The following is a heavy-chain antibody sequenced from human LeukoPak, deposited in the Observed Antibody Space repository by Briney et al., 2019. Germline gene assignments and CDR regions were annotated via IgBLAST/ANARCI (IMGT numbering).Heavy chain of an antibody. J-gene: IGHJ4*02. Sequence: ASVKVSCKASGYTFTGYYMHWVRQTPGQGLEWMGWINPNSGGTNYAQKFQGRVTMTRDTSISTAYMELSRLRSDDTAVYYCASWGRYYYDSSGYYRKDGFDYWGQGTLVTVSS. D-gene: IGHD3-22*01. V-gene: IGHV1-2*02. CDR1: GYTFTGYY. CDR2: INPNSGGT. CDR3: ASWGRYYYDSSGYYRKDGFDY.